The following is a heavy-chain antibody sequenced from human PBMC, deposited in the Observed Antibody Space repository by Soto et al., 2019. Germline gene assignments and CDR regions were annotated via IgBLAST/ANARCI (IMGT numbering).Heavy chain of an antibody. CDR1: GYTFTGYY. D-gene: IGHD3-3*01. V-gene: IGHV1-2*02. Sequence: ASVKVSCKASGYTFTGYYMHWVRQAPGQGLEWMGWINPNSGGTNYAQKFQGRVTMTRDTSISTAYMELSRLRSDDTAVYYCARARLGYYDFWSGYFDYWGQGTLVTVSS. J-gene: IGHJ4*02. CDR3: ARARLGYYDFWSGYFDY. CDR2: INPNSGGT.